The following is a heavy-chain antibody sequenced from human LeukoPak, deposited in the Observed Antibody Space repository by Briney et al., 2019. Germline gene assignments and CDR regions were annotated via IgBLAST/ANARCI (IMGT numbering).Heavy chain of an antibody. CDR3: AGGRPPPNWNHYYGMDV. D-gene: IGHD1-20*01. Sequence: PGGSLRLSCAASGFTFSTYSMNWVRQAPGKGLEWVSSISSSSSYIYHADSVKGRFTISRDNAKNSLYLQMNSLRAEDTAIYYCAGGRPPPNWNHYYGMDVWGKGTTVTVSS. V-gene: IGHV3-21*01. CDR1: GFTFSTYS. CDR2: ISSSSSYI. J-gene: IGHJ6*04.